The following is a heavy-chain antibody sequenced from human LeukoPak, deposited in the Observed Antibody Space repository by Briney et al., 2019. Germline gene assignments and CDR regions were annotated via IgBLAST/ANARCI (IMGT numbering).Heavy chain of an antibody. CDR3: AKDTRGYSSSWYKDYFDY. Sequence: GGSLRLSCAASGFTFSSYAMSWVRQAPGKGLEWVSAISGSGGSTYYADSVKGRFTISRDNSKNTLYPQMNSLRAEDTAVYYSAKDTRGYSSSWYKDYFDYWGQGTLVTVSS. CDR2: ISGSGGST. CDR1: GFTFSSYA. J-gene: IGHJ4*02. V-gene: IGHV3-23*01. D-gene: IGHD6-13*01.